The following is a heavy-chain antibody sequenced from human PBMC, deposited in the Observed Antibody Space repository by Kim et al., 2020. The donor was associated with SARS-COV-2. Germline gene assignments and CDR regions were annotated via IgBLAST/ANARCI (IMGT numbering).Heavy chain of an antibody. J-gene: IGHJ5*02. CDR3: ARQTPTFDP. Sequence: DPVHGRFAISRDNSKHTRYLQMNSLRAEDTAVYYCARQTPTFDPWGQGTLVTVSS. D-gene: IGHD2-15*01. V-gene: IGHV3-23*02.